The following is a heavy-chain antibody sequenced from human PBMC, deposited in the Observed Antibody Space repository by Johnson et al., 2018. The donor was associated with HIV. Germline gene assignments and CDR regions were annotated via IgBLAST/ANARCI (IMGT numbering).Heavy chain of an antibody. CDR3: TTDRGKWELGFSAFDI. CDR2: IYSGGST. V-gene: IGHV3-66*01. CDR1: GFTVSSNY. D-gene: IGHD1-26*01. Sequence: EQLVESGGGLVQPGGSLRLSCAASGFTVSSNYMSWVRQAPGKWLEWVSVIYSGGSTYYADSVKGRFTISRDDSRNTLSLQMNGLKTEDTAVYYCTTDRGKWELGFSAFDIWGQGTLVTVSS. J-gene: IGHJ3*02.